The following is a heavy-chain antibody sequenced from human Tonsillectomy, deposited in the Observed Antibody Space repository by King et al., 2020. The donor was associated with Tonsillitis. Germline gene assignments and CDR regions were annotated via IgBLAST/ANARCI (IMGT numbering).Heavy chain of an antibody. V-gene: IGHV4-30-2*01. CDR2: IYHSGTT. CDR1: GGSISSGGYS. D-gene: IGHD3-10*01. Sequence: LQLQESGSGLVKPSQTLSLTCAVSGGSISSGGYSWSWIRQPPGKGLEWIGYIYHSGTTYYNPSLKSRVTISVDRSKNQFSLKLSSVTAADTAMYYCARVIFGFGKLPKNNWFDPWGHGPLVTASS. CDR3: ARVIFGFGKLPKNNWFDP. J-gene: IGHJ5*02.